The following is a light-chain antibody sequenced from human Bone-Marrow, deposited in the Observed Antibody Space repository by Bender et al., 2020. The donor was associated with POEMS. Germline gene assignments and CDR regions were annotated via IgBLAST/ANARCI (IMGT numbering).Light chain of an antibody. V-gene: IGLV1-47*02. CDR2: TNN. CDR3: CSYAGGGTFV. CDR1: SSNIGISY. Sequence: QSVLTQPPSVSGTPGQRVTISCSGSSSNIGISYVFWYQQLPGTAPRLLIYTNNERPSGVSNRFSGSKSGNTASLTISGLQAEDEADYYCCSYAGGGTFVFGGGTKLTVL. J-gene: IGLJ3*02.